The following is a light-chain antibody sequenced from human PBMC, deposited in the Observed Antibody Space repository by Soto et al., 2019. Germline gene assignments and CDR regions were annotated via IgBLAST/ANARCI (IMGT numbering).Light chain of an antibody. J-gene: IGKJ2*01. V-gene: IGKV3-20*01. CDR1: QSISSSY. Sequence: EIVLTQSPGSLSLSPGERATISCRASQSISSSYLAWNQQKPGQAPRLLIYGASSRATGIPDRFSGSGSGTDITLTISRLEPEDFAVYYCQQYGRSPYTFGQGTKLEIK. CDR2: GAS. CDR3: QQYGRSPYT.